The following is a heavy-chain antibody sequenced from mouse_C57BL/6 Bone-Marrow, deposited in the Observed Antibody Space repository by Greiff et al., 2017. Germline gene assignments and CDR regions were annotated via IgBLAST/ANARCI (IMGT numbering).Heavy chain of an antibody. CDR3: TMITRYFDV. V-gene: IGHV1-15*01. J-gene: IGHJ1*03. D-gene: IGHD2-4*01. CDR1: SYTFTDYE. Sequence: QVQLKQSGAELVRPGASVTLSCKASSYTFTDYEMHWVKQTPVHGLEWIGAIDPETGGTAYNQKFKGKAILTADKSSSTAYMELRSLTSEDSAVYYFTMITRYFDVWGTGTTVTVSS. CDR2: IDPETGGT.